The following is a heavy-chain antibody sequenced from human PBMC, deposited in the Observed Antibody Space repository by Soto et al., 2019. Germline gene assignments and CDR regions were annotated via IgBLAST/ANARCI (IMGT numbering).Heavy chain of an antibody. J-gene: IGHJ6*02. CDR3: ARDYYGAGSYYITYYYYYGKDV. V-gene: IGHV3-30*03. Sequence: GGSLRLSCAASGFTFSSYGMHWVRQAPGKGLEWVAVISYDGSNKYYADSVKGRFTISRDNAKNSLYLQMNSLRDEDTAVYYCARDYYGAGSYYITYYYYYGKDVWGQGTTVTVSS. CDR2: ISYDGSNK. CDR1: GFTFSSYG. D-gene: IGHD3-10*01.